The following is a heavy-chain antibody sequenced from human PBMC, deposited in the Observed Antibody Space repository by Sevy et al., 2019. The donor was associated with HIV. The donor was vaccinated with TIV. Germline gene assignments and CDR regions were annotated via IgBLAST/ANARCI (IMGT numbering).Heavy chain of an antibody. CDR3: AKDQGGSLDY. Sequence: GGSLRLSCAASGFTFSDYYMAWIRQAPGKGLEWISYISASSGSAIYYADSVKGRFTISRDNAKNSLFLQMNSLRAEDTAIYYCAKDQGGSLDYWGQGTLVTVSS. J-gene: IGHJ4*02. CDR2: ISASSGSAI. V-gene: IGHV3-11*01. D-gene: IGHD1-26*01. CDR1: GFTFSDYY.